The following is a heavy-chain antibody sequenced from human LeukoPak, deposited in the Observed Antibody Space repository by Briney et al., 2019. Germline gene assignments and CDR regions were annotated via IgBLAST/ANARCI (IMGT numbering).Heavy chain of an antibody. CDR1: GYSFTSYC. Sequence: NRGASLKISCTCSGYSFTSYCNGWVRDTPRKGLELRWIISPGDSDTRYSPSFQGQVTISADKAISTAYLQWSSLKASDTAMYYCARLPTQYCSSTSCSSTPPWFDPWGLGTLVTVSS. D-gene: IGHD2-2*01. V-gene: IGHV5-51*01. CDR3: ARLPTQYCSSTSCSSTPPWFDP. CDR2: ISPGDSDT. J-gene: IGHJ5*02.